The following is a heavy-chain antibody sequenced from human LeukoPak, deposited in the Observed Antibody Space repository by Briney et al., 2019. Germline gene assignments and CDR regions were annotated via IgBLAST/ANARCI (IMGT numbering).Heavy chain of an antibody. CDR1: GFTFDDYA. J-gene: IGHJ4*02. Sequence: GGSLRLSCAASGFTFDDYAMHWVRQAPGKGLEWVSLISWDGGSTYYADSVKGRFTISRDNSKNSLYLQMNSLRAEDTALCYCAKDRAPSYYYDSSGYYGALDYWGQGTLVTVSS. CDR2: ISWDGGST. CDR3: AKDRAPSYYYDSSGYYGALDY. D-gene: IGHD3-22*01. V-gene: IGHV3-43D*03.